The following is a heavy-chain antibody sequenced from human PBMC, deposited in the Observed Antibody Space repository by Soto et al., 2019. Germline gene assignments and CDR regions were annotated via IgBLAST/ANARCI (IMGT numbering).Heavy chain of an antibody. D-gene: IGHD4-17*01. CDR2: MNPNSGNT. CDR3: AADRDGDYVEGSAWFDP. V-gene: IGHV1-8*01. Sequence: ASVKVSCKASGYTFTSYDINWVRQATGQGLEWIGWMNPNSGNTNYAQKFQERVTITRNMSTSTAYMELSSLRSEDTAVYYCAADRDGDYVEGSAWFDPWGQGTLVTVSS. J-gene: IGHJ5*02. CDR1: GYTFTSYD.